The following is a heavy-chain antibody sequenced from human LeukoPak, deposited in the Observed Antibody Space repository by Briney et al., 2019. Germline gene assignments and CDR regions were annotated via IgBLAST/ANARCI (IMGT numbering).Heavy chain of an antibody. Sequence: GGSLRLSCAASGFTFSSYSMSWVRQAPGKGLEWVGFIRSKAYGGTTEYAASVKGRFTISRDDSKSIAYLQMNSLKTEDTAVYYCTTGVYYGSGSYYPPFDYWGQGTLVTVSS. J-gene: IGHJ4*02. CDR2: IRSKAYGGTT. CDR1: GFTFSSYS. V-gene: IGHV3-49*04. CDR3: TTGVYYGSGSYYPPFDY. D-gene: IGHD3-10*01.